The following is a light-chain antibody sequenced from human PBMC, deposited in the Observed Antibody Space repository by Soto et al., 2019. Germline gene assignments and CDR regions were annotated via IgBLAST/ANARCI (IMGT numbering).Light chain of an antibody. CDR3: QTWDTGISVV. Sequence: VLTQSPSASASLGASVKLTCTLSSGHSNYAIAWHQQQPEKGPRYLMKLNNDGSHSKGDGIPDRFSGSSSGAERYLTISSLQPEDESDYYCQTWDTGISVVFGGGTKLTVL. J-gene: IGLJ2*01. V-gene: IGLV4-69*01. CDR2: LNNDGSH. CDR1: SGHSNYA.